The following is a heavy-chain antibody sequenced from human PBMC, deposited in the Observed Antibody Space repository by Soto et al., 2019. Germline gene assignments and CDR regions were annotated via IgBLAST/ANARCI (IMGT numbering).Heavy chain of an antibody. Sequence: QLVQSGAEVKKPVSSVKVSCKASGGPFNIFAVTWVRQAPGQGLQWIGGINPLFNVPQYAQKFRGRITITADEASSTTHLELSGLISDDTATYYCALSYGSYHYGAYWGQGTPVAVSS. CDR2: INPLFNVP. CDR3: ALSYGSYHYGAY. V-gene: IGHV1-69*01. D-gene: IGHD3-16*01. J-gene: IGHJ4*02. CDR1: GGPFNIFA.